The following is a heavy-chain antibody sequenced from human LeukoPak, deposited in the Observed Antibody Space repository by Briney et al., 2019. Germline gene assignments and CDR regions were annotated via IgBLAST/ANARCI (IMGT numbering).Heavy chain of an antibody. CDR3: ARDRIAVAGYYLDY. Sequence: SVKVSCKASGGTFSSYAISWVRQAPGQGLEWMGRIIPIFGIANYAQKFQGRVTITADKSTSTAYMELSSLRSEDTAVYYCARDRIAVAGYYLDYWGQGTLVTVSS. CDR1: GGTFSSYA. J-gene: IGHJ4*02. CDR2: IIPIFGIA. D-gene: IGHD6-19*01. V-gene: IGHV1-69*04.